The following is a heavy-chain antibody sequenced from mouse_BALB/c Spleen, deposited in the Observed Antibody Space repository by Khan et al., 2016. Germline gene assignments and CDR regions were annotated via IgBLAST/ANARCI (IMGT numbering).Heavy chain of an antibody. J-gene: IGHJ3*01. V-gene: IGHV5-17*02. CDR3: TRDDRDYDARFAS. CDR1: GFTFSSFG. D-gene: IGHD2-4*01. Sequence: EVELVESGGGLVQPGGSRKLSCAASGFTFSSFGMHWVRQAPEKGLEWVAYISSGSSTIYYADTVKGRFTISRDNPKNTLFLQMTSLRSDDTAIYYCTRDDRDYDARFASWGQGTLVTVSA. CDR2: ISSGSSTI.